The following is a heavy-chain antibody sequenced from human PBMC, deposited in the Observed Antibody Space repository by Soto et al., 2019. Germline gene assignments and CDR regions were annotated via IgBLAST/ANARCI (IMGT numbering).Heavy chain of an antibody. V-gene: IGHV1-18*01. CDR2: ISTYNGDT. J-gene: IGHJ4*02. CDR3: ASGYISGWYFSATDY. CDR1: GYTFTSSG. D-gene: IGHD6-19*01. Sequence: QVQLVQSGPEVKKPGASVKVSCKASGYTFTSSGISWVRQAPGQGLEWMGWISTYNGDTYYTQNLQGRVTMTTDTSXTTAYMELRSLRSDDTAVYYCASGYISGWYFSATDYWGQGTLVTVSS.